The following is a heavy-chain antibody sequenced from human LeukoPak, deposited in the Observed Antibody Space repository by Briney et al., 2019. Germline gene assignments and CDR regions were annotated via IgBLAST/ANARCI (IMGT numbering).Heavy chain of an antibody. J-gene: IGHJ4*02. D-gene: IGHD2-15*01. CDR2: IYYSGST. CDR1: GGSISSGGYY. Sequence: SETLSLTCTVSGGSISSGGYYWSWIRQHPGKGLEWIGYIYYSGSTYYNPSLKSRVTISVDTSKNQFSLKLSSVTAADMAVYYCARGQGIRYCSGGSCWGFDYWGQGTLVTVSS. CDR3: ARGQGIRYCSGGSCWGFDY. V-gene: IGHV4-31*03.